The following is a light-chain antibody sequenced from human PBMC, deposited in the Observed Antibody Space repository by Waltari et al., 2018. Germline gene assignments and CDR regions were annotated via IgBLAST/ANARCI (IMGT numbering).Light chain of an antibody. CDR3: QHYNTYPPT. CDR1: QNINKW. J-gene: IGKJ1*01. CDR2: DAS. V-gene: IGKV1-5*01. Sequence: DIQMTQSPSTLSASVGDRVTVTCRASQNINKWLAWYQQKPGKAPNPLIYDASTLQSGVPSRFSGSGFGTEFTLAISSLQPEDFATYFRQHYNTYPPTFGQGTRVELK.